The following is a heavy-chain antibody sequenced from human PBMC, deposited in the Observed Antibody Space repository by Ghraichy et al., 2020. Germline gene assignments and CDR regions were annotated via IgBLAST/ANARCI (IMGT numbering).Heavy chain of an antibody. D-gene: IGHD4-17*01. V-gene: IGHV4-4*07. Sequence: SETLSLTCTVTGGSMSFYYWSWIRQPAGKGLEWIGRFYPTGSSNYNPSLRNRVTMSVDTSKSQFSLKLTSVTAADTAVYYCARDAHDYGDYSVGFDIWGQGTLVTVSS. CDR3: ARDAHDYGDYSVGFDI. CDR2: FYPTGSS. CDR1: GGSMSFYY. J-gene: IGHJ3*02.